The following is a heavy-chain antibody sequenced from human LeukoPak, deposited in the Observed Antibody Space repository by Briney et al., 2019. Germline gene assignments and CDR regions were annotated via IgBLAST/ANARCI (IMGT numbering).Heavy chain of an antibody. CDR3: ATQGYSGYDYYYYYGMDV. CDR1: GGSISSYY. D-gene: IGHD5-12*01. Sequence: SETLSLTCTVSGGSISSYYWSWIRQPPGKGLEWIGYNYHSGSTNYNPSLKSRVTISVDTSKNQFSLKLSSVTAADTAVYYCATQGYSGYDYYYYYGMDVWGQGTTVTVSS. V-gene: IGHV4-59*01. CDR2: NYHSGST. J-gene: IGHJ6*02.